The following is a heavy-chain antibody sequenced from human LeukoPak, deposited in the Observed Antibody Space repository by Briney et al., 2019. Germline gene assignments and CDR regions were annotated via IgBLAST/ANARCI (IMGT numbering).Heavy chain of an antibody. CDR2: INPSGGST. J-gene: IGHJ4*02. Sequence: GASVKVSCKASGYTFTSYYMHWVRQAPGQGLEWMGIINPSGGSTSYAQKFQGRVTMTRDTSTSTVYMELSSLRPEDTAVYYCARDEGGSGSYYKRPDYWGQGTLVTVSS. CDR1: GYTFTSYY. V-gene: IGHV1-46*01. CDR3: ARDEGGSGSYYKRPDY. D-gene: IGHD3-10*01.